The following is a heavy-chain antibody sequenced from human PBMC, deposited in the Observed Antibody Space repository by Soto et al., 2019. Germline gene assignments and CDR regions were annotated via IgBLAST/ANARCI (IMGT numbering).Heavy chain of an antibody. Sequence: PGGSLRLSCAASGLTVSSNYMSWVRQAPGMGLEWVSVIYSGGSTYYADSVKGRFTISRDNSKNTLYLQMNSLRAEDTAVYYCAGDRNSYGHYFYWGQGTLVTVSS. D-gene: IGHD5-18*01. V-gene: IGHV3-53*01. CDR1: GLTVSSNY. CDR2: IYSGGST. CDR3: AGDRNSYGHYFY. J-gene: IGHJ4*02.